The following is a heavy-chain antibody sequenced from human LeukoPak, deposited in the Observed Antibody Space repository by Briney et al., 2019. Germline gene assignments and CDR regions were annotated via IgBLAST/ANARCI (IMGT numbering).Heavy chain of an antibody. Sequence: GGSLRLSCAASGFTFSNAWMSWVRQAPGKGLEWVGRIKSKTDGGTTDYAAPVKGRFTISRDDSKNTLYLQMNSLKTEDTAVYYCARDRTTTVTDYWGQGTLVTVSS. V-gene: IGHV3-15*01. J-gene: IGHJ4*02. D-gene: IGHD4-17*01. CDR3: ARDRTTTVTDY. CDR2: IKSKTDGGTT. CDR1: GFTFSNAW.